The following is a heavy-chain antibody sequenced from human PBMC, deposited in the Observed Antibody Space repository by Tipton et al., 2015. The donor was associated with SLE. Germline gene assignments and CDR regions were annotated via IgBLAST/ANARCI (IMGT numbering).Heavy chain of an antibody. CDR3: ARDKNLNWFDP. J-gene: IGHJ5*02. CDR2: IHTSGGT. V-gene: IGHV4-61*02. Sequence: TLSLTCTVSGGSISSGSYYWSWIRQPAGKGLEWLGRIHTSGGTSYNPSLEGRVTISMDTSKNQLSLKLNSVTAADTAGYYCARDKNLNWFDPWGQGTLITVSS. CDR1: GGSISSGSYY.